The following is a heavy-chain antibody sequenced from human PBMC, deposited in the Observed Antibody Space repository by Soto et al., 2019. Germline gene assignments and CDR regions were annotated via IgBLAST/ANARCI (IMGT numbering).Heavy chain of an antibody. J-gene: IGHJ6*02. CDR1: GGSISSYY. CDR2: IYYSGST. Sequence: SETLSLTCTVSGGSISSYYWSWIRQPPGKGLEWIGYIYYSGSTNYNPSLKSRVTISVDTSKNQFSLKLSSVTAADTAVYYCARDGYYYDSSGYYYLIHGMDVWGQGTTVTVSS. CDR3: ARDGYYYDSSGYYYLIHGMDV. V-gene: IGHV4-59*01. D-gene: IGHD3-22*01.